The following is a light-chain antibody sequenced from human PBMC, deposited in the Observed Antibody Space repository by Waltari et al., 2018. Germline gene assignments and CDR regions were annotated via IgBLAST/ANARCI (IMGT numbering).Light chain of an antibody. CDR2: KAS. J-gene: IGKJ4*01. CDR1: QSISKW. CDR3: QQYNSYSLLS. Sequence: DIQMTQSPSTLSASVGDRVIFSCRASQSISKWLAWYQQQPGKAPKLLIYKASTLESGVPSRFSGSGAGTEFTLTISSLQPEDFATYYCQQYNSYSLLSFGGGTKVEIK. V-gene: IGKV1-5*03.